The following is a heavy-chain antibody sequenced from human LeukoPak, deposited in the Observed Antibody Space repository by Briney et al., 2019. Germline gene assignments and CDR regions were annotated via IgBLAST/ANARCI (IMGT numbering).Heavy chain of an antibody. CDR1: GFTFSSYS. D-gene: IGHD2-15*01. J-gene: IGHJ3*02. Sequence: KPGGSLRLSCAASGFTFSSYSMNWVRQAPGKGLEWVSSISSSSSYIYYADSVKGRFTISRDNAKNSLYLQMNSLRAEDTAVYYCARDPAVVVVAGWAFDIWGQGTMVTVSS. CDR3: ARDPAVVVVAGWAFDI. V-gene: IGHV3-21*01. CDR2: ISSSSSYI.